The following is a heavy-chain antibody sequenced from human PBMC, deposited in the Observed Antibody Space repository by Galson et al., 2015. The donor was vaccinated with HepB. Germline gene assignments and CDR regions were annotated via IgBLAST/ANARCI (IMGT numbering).Heavy chain of an antibody. V-gene: IGHV2-70*01. CDR2: IDWDDDK. CDR1: GFSLSTSGMC. Sequence: PALVKPTQTLTLPCTFSGFSLSTSGMCVSWIRQPPGKALEWLALIDWDDDKYYSTSLKTRLTISKDTSKNQVVLTMTNMDPVDTATYYCARIPVRVGYYYGMDVWGQGTTVTVSS. D-gene: IGHD1-1*01. CDR3: ARIPVRVGYYYGMDV. J-gene: IGHJ6*02.